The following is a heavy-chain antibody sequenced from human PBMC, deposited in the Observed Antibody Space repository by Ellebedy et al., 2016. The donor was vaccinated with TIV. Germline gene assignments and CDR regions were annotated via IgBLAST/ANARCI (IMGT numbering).Heavy chain of an antibody. CDR1: GFTFSSYW. CDR2: IKQDESEK. J-gene: IGHJ4*02. V-gene: IGHV3-7*04. CDR3: ARAGRPLDY. D-gene: IGHD3-10*01. Sequence: GESLKIFCAASGFTFSSYWMSWVRQAPGKGLEWVANIKQDESEKYYVGSVKGRFTVSRDNAENSLYLQMNSLRADDSAVYYCARAGRPLDYWGQGTLVTVSS.